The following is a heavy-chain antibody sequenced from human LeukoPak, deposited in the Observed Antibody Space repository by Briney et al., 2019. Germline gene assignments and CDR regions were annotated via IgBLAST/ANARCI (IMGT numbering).Heavy chain of an antibody. CDR1: GFTFSSYE. Sequence: GGSLRLSCAASGFTFSSYEMNWVRQAPGKGLEWVSYISRTGNSIYYADSVKGRFTISRDSAKNSLYLQMNSLRAEDTAVYYCARGPYSSNWYVDYWGQGTLVTVAS. J-gene: IGHJ4*02. V-gene: IGHV3-48*03. D-gene: IGHD6-13*01. CDR2: ISRTGNSI. CDR3: ARGPYSSNWYVDY.